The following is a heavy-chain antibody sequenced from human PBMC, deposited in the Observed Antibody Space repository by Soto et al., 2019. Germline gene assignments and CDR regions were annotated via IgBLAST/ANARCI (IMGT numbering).Heavy chain of an antibody. CDR2: IYYSGST. CDR3: ARSSTSANYFDY. Sequence: QVQLQESGPGLVKPSQTLSLTCTVSGGSISSGGYYWSWIRQHPGKGLEWIGYIYYSGSTYYNPSLKSRVTISVDTSKNQFSLKMNSVTAADTAVYYCARSSTSANYFDYWGQGTLVTVSS. V-gene: IGHV4-31*03. D-gene: IGHD2-2*01. CDR1: GGSISSGGYY. J-gene: IGHJ4*02.